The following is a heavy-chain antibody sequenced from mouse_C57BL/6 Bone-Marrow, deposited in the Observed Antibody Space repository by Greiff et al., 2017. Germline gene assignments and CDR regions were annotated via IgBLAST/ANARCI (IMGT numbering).Heavy chain of an antibody. Sequence: VQLQQPGAELVKPGASVKMSCKASGYTFTSYWITWVKQRPGQGLEWIGDIYPGSGSTNYNEKFKSKATLTVDTSSSTAYMQLSSLTAEDSAVYCCERRGLPCGYDDAMDYWGQGTSGTVSS. J-gene: IGHJ4*01. V-gene: IGHV1-55*01. CDR3: ERRGLPCGYDDAMDY. D-gene: IGHD2-2*01. CDR1: GYTFTSYW. CDR2: IYPGSGST.